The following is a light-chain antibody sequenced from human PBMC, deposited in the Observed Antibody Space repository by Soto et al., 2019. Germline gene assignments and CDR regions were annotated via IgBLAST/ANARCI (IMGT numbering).Light chain of an antibody. CDR3: QPYGRSPLFT. CDR1: QSVSSSY. J-gene: IGKJ3*01. V-gene: IGKV3-20*01. Sequence: EIVLTQSPGTLSLSPGERATLSCRASQSVSSSYLAWYQQKPGQAPRLLIYGASSRATGIPDRFSGSGSGTDFSPTISSLEPEDFAVYYCQPYGRSPLFTFGPGTKVDIK. CDR2: GAS.